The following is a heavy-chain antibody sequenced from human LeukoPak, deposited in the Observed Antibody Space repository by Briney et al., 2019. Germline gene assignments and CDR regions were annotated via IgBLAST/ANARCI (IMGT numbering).Heavy chain of an antibody. J-gene: IGHJ4*02. CDR1: GFTFSSFA. CDR3: ARGYNDFWSGSQFVS. D-gene: IGHD3-3*01. CDR2: ISGSGGST. Sequence: PGGSLRLSCAASGFTFSSFAMSWVRQSPGKGLESVSGISGSGGSTHYADSVKGRFTISRDNSKNALYLQMNSLRAEDTAVYYCARGYNDFWSGSQFVSWGQGTLVIVSS. V-gene: IGHV3-23*01.